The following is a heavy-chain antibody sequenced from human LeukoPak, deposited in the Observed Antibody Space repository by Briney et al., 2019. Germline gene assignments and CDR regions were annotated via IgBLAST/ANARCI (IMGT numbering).Heavy chain of an antibody. CDR3: ARDGAWATRYYGMGV. J-gene: IGHJ6*02. V-gene: IGHV1-2*04. Sequence: ASVKVSCKASGYTFTGYYMHWVRQAPGQGLEWMGWINPNSGGTNYAQKFQGWVTMTRDTSISTAYMELSRLRSDDTAVYYCARDGAWATRYYGMGVWGQGTTVTVSS. D-gene: IGHD5-12*01. CDR1: GYTFTGYY. CDR2: INPNSGGT.